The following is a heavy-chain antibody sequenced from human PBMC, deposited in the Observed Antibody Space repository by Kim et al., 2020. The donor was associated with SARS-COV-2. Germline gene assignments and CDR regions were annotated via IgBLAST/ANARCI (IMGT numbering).Heavy chain of an antibody. CDR3: ARDSSTYYDYVWGSLGWFDP. J-gene: IGHJ5*02. CDR2: ISYDGSNK. Sequence: GGSLRLSCAASGFTFSSYAMHWVRQAPGKGLEWVAVISYDGSNKYYADSVKGRFTISRDNSKNTLYLQMNSLRAEDTAVYYCARDSSTYYDYVWGSLGWFDPWGQGTLVTVSS. CDR1: GFTFSSYA. V-gene: IGHV3-30*04. D-gene: IGHD3-16*01.